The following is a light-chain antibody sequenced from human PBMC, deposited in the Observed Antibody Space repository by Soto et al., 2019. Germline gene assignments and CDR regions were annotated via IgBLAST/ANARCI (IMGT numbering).Light chain of an antibody. CDR3: AAWDDSLNGVV. Sequence: QSVLTQPPSASGTPGQRVTISCSGSSSNIGSNPVDWYQQLPGTAPKVLIYSNNQRPAGVPARFSGSKAGTSASLAISGLQSEDETDYYCAAWDDSLNGVVFGGGTKVTV. J-gene: IGLJ2*01. CDR2: SNN. CDR1: SSNIGSNP. V-gene: IGLV1-44*01.